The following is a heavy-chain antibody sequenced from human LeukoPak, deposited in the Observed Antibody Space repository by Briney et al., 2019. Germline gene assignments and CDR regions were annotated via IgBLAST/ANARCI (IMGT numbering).Heavy chain of an antibody. D-gene: IGHD3-10*01. CDR1: AYSFTNYW. CDR2: IYPGDSDT. J-gene: IGHJ6*03. V-gene: IGHV5-51*01. Sequence: GESLKISCKGSAYSFTNYWIAWVRQMPGKGLEWMGIIYPGDSDTRYSPSFQGQVTISADKSISTAYMELSRLRSDDTAVYYCAVEGSGRNYYMDVWGKGTTVTISS. CDR3: AVEGSGRNYYMDV.